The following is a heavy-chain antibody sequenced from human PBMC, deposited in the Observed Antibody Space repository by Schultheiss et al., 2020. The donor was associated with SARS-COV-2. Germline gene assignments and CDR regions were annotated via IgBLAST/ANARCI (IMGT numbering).Heavy chain of an antibody. CDR3: AREGGDIVVVPAAMSYYYYYMDV. CDR1: GGSFSGYY. CDR2: INHSGST. V-gene: IGHV4-34*01. D-gene: IGHD2-2*01. Sequence: SQTLSLTCAVYGGSFSGYYWSWIRQPPGKGLEWIGEINHSGSTNYNPSLKSRVTMSVDTSKNQFSLKLSSVTAADTAVYYCAREGGDIVVVPAAMSYYYYYMDVWGKGTTVTVSS. J-gene: IGHJ6*03.